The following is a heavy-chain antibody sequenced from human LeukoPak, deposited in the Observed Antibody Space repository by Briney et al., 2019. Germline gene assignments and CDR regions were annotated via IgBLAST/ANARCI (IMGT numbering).Heavy chain of an antibody. Sequence: GGSLRLSCASSGFTFSSYGMHWVRQAPGKGLEWVAFIPSDGSKIYYADSVKGRFTISRDNSKNTVYLQMNSLRAEDTAVYYCVKDTRTKSQFDYWGQGTLVTVTS. D-gene: IGHD2-8*01. CDR2: IPSDGSKI. V-gene: IGHV3-30*02. J-gene: IGHJ4*02. CDR3: VKDTRTKSQFDY. CDR1: GFTFSSYG.